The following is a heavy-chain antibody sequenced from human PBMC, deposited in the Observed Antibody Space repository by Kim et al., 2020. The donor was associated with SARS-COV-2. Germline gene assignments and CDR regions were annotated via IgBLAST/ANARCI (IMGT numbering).Heavy chain of an antibody. CDR2: ISYDGSNK. CDR3: ASLTPGLWVALWASFAYYYGMDV. V-gene: IGHV3-30*03. CDR1: GFTFSSYG. J-gene: IGHJ6*02. Sequence: GGSLRLSCAASGFTFSSYGMHWVRQAPGKGLEWVAVISYDGSNKYYEDSVKGRFTISRDNSKKTLYLQMKSLRAEDRAVYYCASLTPGLWVALWASFAYYYGMDVWGQGTTVTVSS. D-gene: IGHD3-16*01.